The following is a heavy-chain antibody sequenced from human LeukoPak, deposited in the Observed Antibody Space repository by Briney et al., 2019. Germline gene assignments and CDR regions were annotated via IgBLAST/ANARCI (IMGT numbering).Heavy chain of an antibody. CDR2: IYPRDGST. V-gene: IGHV1-46*01. Sequence: ASVKVSCKASGYTFTSNYIHWVRQAPGQGLEWMGMIYPRDGSTSYAQKFQGRVTVTRDTSTSTVHMELSGLRSGDTAVYYCARDQEGFDYWGQGTLVTVSS. CDR1: GYTFTSNY. CDR3: ARDQEGFDY. J-gene: IGHJ4*02.